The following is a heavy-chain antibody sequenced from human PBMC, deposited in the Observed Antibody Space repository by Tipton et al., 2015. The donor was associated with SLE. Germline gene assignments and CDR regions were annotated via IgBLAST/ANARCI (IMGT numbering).Heavy chain of an antibody. CDR2: IWYDGSDQ. J-gene: IGHJ4*01. D-gene: IGHD3-10*01. V-gene: IGHV3-33*08. CDR3: TRAGIYGAAGPSDY. Sequence: SLRLSCAASGFTFSSFGIHWVRQAPGKGLEWVAVIWYDGSDQYYGNSVKGRFTISRDNSKNMLYLQMNSLRAEDTAVYYCTRAGIYGAAGPSDYWGHGNLVTVSS. CDR1: GFTFSSFG.